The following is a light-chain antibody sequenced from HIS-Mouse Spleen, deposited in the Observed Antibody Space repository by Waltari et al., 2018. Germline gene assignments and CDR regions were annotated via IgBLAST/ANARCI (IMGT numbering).Light chain of an antibody. V-gene: IGLV2-14*03. CDR2: DVS. Sequence: QSALTQPASVSGSPGQSITIPCTGPSSHVGGYNHVSWYQQHPGQPPKLLLYDVSNRPSGVSNRFSGSKSGNTASLTISGLQAEDEADYYCSSYTSSSTLVFGGGTKLTVL. CDR1: SSHVGGYNH. CDR3: SSYTSSSTLV. J-gene: IGLJ2*01.